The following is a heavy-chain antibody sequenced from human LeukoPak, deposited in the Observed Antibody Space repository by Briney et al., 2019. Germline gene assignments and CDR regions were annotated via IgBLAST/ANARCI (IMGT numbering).Heavy chain of an antibody. CDR1: GFTFSSYG. CDR3: AKDISPARPRYYFDY. J-gene: IGHJ4*02. D-gene: IGHD6-25*01. V-gene: IGHV3-30*02. CDR2: IRYDGSSK. Sequence: GGSLRLSCAASGFTFSSYGMHWVRQAPGKGLEWETFIRYDGSSKYYADSVKGRFTISRDNSKNTLYLQMNSLRTEDTAVYYCAKDISPARPRYYFDYWGQGTLVTVSS.